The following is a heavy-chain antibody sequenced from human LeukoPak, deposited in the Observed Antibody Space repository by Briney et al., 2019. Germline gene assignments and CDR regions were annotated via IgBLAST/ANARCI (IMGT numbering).Heavy chain of an antibody. CDR3: VYSGFDWTYYFDW. Sequence: GGSLRLSCAASGFTFSTYSMNWVRQAPGKGLEWVSSISSGSSTIYYADSVKGRFTISRDNAKNSLYLQMSSLRAEDTAIYYCVYSGFDWTYYFDWWGQGTLVTVSS. CDR1: GFTFSTYS. V-gene: IGHV3-48*01. J-gene: IGHJ4*02. D-gene: IGHD5-12*01. CDR2: ISSGSSTI.